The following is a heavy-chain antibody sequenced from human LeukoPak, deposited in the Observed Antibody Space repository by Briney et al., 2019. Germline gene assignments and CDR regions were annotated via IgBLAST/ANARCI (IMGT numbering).Heavy chain of an antibody. CDR2: MNPNSGNT. J-gene: IGHJ4*02. CDR1: GYTFTSYD. Sequence: GASVKVSCKASGYTFTSYDINWVRQATGQGLEWMGWMNPNSGNTGYAQKFQGRVTMTRNTSMSTAYMELSSLRSDDTAVYYCARAVFLDYYGSGSYGFDYWGQGTLVTVSS. CDR3: ARAVFLDYYGSGSYGFDY. V-gene: IGHV1-8*01. D-gene: IGHD3-10*01.